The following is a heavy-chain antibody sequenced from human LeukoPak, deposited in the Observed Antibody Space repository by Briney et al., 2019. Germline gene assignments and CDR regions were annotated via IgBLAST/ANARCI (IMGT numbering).Heavy chain of an antibody. D-gene: IGHD3-22*01. CDR1: GGTFSSYA. CDR3: ARDRRYYYDSSGKHLTYYGMDV. V-gene: IGHV7-4-1*02. J-gene: IGHJ6*02. CDR2: INTNTGNP. Sequence: ASVKVSCKASGGTFSSYAISWVRQAPGQGLEWMGRINTNTGNPTYAQGFTGPFVFSLDTSVSTACLQISSLKAEDTAVYYCARDRRYYYDSSGKHLTYYGMDVWGQGTTVTVSS.